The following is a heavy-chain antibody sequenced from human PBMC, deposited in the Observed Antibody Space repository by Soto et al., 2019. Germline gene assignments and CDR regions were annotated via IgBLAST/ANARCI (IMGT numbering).Heavy chain of an antibody. CDR1: GMTFSSFS. J-gene: IGHJ4*02. Sequence: GSLRLSCAASGMTFSSFSTYSLHWVRQAPDKGLEWVAAISYSMTWTYYADSVKGRFTISRDNSKNSVYLQMDNLTNADTAVYFCARDRPSLAVGLDYWGQGSLVTVSS. D-gene: IGHD3-16*02. CDR3: ARDRPSLAVGLDY. V-gene: IGHV3-21*01. CDR2: ISYSMTWT.